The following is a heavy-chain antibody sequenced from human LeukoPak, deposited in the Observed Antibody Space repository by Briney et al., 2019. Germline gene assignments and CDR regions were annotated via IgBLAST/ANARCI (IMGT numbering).Heavy chain of an antibody. CDR2: ISSGSSYT. CDR1: GFTFSDYY. D-gene: IGHD3-16*01. V-gene: IGHV3-11*06. J-gene: IGHJ4*02. CDR3: ARDRARGGFFDY. Sequence: GGSLRLSCAASGFTFSDYYMTWIRQAPGKGLEWVSYISSGSSYTNYADSVKGRFTISRDNAKNSLYLQMSSLRAEDTAVYYCARDRARGGFFDYWGQGTLVTVSS.